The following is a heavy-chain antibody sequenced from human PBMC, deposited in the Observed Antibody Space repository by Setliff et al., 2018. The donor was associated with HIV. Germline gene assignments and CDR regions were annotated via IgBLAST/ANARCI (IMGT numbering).Heavy chain of an antibody. CDR1: GDSISSSSYY. V-gene: IGHV4-39*07. CDR2: IFYSGST. D-gene: IGHD6-19*01. J-gene: IGHJ2*01. CDR3: ARGLSSGWYGYWYFDL. Sequence: PSETLSLTCTVSGDSISSSSYYWGWIRQPPGKGLEWIGSIFYSGSTYYNPSLKSRVTISVDTSKNQFSLKLSSVTAADTAVYYCARGLSSGWYGYWYFDLWGRGTLVTVSS.